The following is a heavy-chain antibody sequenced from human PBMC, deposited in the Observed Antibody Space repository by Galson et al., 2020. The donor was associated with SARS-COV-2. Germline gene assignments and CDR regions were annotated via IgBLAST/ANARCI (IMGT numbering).Heavy chain of an antibody. CDR2: TYYSGST. CDR3: ARHFIHITIFGVVTDRRFDP. V-gene: IGHV4-39*01. D-gene: IGHD3-3*01. CDR1: GGSISSSSYY. J-gene: IGHJ5*02. Sequence: ETSETLSLTCTVSGGSISSSSYYWGWIRQPPGKGLEWIGSTYYSGSTYYNPSLKSRVTISVDTSKNQFSLKLSSVTAADTAVYYCARHFIHITIFGVVTDRRFDPWGQGTLVTVSS.